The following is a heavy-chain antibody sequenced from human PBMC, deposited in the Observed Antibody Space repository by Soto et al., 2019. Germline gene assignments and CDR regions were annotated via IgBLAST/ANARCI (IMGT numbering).Heavy chain of an antibody. J-gene: IGHJ4*02. CDR1: GGSISSGDYY. CDR2: IYYSGST. D-gene: IGHD4-17*01. Sequence: SETLSLTCTVSGGSISSGDYYWSWLRQPPGKGLEWIGYIYYSGSTYYNPSLKGRVTISVDTSKNQFSLKLSSVTAADTAVYYCARDRLGPDYGVDYWGQGTLVTVSS. CDR3: ARDRLGPDYGVDY. V-gene: IGHV4-30-4*01.